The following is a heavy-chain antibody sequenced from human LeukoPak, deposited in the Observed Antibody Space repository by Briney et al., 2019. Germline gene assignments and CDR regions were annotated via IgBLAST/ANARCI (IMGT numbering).Heavy chain of an antibody. Sequence: SETLSLTCTVSGGSISSYYWSWIRQPPGKGLEWIGYIYYSGSTNYNPSLKSRVTISVDTTTYHVSLKLSSVTAAQKDVYFCARFYRTYGVDGWFDPWGQGTLVTVSS. D-gene: IGHD4-11*01. CDR1: GGSISSYY. CDR3: ARFYRTYGVDGWFDP. J-gene: IGHJ5*02. CDR2: IYYSGST. V-gene: IGHV4-59*01.